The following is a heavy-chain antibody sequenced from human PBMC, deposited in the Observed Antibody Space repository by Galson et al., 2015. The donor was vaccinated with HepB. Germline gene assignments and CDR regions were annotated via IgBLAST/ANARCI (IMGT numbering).Heavy chain of an antibody. CDR1: GFTFSSYS. CDR2: ISSSSSTI. D-gene: IGHD3-16*02. V-gene: IGHV3-48*01. CDR3: ARQDSLYDYIWGSYPNDAFDI. Sequence: SLRLSCAASGFTFSSYSMNWVRQAPGKGLEWVSYISSSSSTIYYADSVKGRFTISRDNAKNSLYLQMNSLRAEDTAVYYCARQDSLYDYIWGSYPNDAFDIWGQGTMVTVSS. J-gene: IGHJ3*02.